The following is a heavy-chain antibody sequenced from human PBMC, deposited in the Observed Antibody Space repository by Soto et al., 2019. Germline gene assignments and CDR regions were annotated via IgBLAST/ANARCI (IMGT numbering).Heavy chain of an antibody. CDR1: GFTFSSYS. D-gene: IGHD6-13*01. V-gene: IGHV3-30*18. CDR3: AKDPGRQQLAYYFDY. J-gene: IGHJ4*02. CDR2: ISYDGSNK. Sequence: PGGSLRLSCAASGFTFSSYSMHWVRQAPGKGLEWVAVISYDGSNKYYADSVKGRFTISRDNSKNTLYLQMNSLRAEDTAVYYCAKDPGRQQLAYYFDYWGQGTLVTVSS.